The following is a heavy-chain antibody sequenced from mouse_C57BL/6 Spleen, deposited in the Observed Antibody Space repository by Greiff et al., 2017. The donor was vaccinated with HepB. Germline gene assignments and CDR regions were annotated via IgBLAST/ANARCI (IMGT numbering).Heavy chain of an antibody. J-gene: IGHJ2*01. Sequence: VQLQQSGPELVKPGASVKISCKASGYAFSSSWMNWVKQRPGKGLEWIGRIYPGDGDTNYNGKFKGKATLTADKSSSTAYMQLSSLTSEDSAVYFCARSCYYLYYFDYWGQGTTLTVSS. CDR3: ARSCYYLYYFDY. V-gene: IGHV1-82*01. CDR2: IYPGDGDT. CDR1: GYAFSSSW. D-gene: IGHD2-3*01.